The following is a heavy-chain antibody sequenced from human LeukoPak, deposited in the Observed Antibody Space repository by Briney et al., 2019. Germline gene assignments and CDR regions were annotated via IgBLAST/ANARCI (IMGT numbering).Heavy chain of an antibody. D-gene: IGHD4-17*01. CDR1: GFTFSSYA. V-gene: IGHV3-30-3*01. CDR2: ISYDGSNK. J-gene: IGHJ4*02. Sequence: SGGSLRLSCAASGFTFSSYAMHWVRQAPGKGLEWVAVISYDGSNKYYADSVKGRFTISRDNSKNTLYLQMNSLRAEDTAVYYCAKGIYGDYDDGDYWGQGTLVTVSS. CDR3: AKGIYGDYDDGDY.